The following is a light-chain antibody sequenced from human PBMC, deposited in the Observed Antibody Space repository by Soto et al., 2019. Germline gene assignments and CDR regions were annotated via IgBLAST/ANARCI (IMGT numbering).Light chain of an antibody. CDR3: CSYAGSYRV. Sequence: QSVPTQPRSVSGSPGQSVTISCTGTSSDVGGYNYVSWYQRHPGKAPKLMIYDVSKRPSGVPDRFSGSKSGNTASLTISGLQAEDEADYYCCSYAGSYRVFGTGTKVTVL. J-gene: IGLJ1*01. CDR1: SSDVGGYNY. CDR2: DVS. V-gene: IGLV2-11*01.